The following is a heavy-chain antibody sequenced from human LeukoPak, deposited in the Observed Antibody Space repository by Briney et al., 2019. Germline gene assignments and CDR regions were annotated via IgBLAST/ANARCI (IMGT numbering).Heavy chain of an antibody. D-gene: IGHD6-19*01. J-gene: IGHJ4*02. V-gene: IGHV3-23*01. CDR3: AKLLPGYASGPGLDY. CDR1: GFTFSNHG. CDR2: ISGSGGST. Sequence: GGSLRLSCAASGFTFSNHGMNWVRQAPGQGLEWVSGISGSGGSTFYADSVKGWFTVSRDNSKNTLYLVMNSLRAEDTALYYCAKLLPGYASGPGLDYWGQGALVTVSS.